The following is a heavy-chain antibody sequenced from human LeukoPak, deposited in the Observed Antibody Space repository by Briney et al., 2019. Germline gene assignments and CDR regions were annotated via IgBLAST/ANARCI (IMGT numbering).Heavy chain of an antibody. CDR3: AIWTSGNY. CDR1: QFTFNGSW. CDR2: MDPTGSQK. Sequence: GGSLRLSCADSQFTFNGSWMNWVRQAPGKGLEWVANMDPTGSQKRYVDCVKGRFTISKDNPGALLYLDMHSLRAEDTAIYYCAIWTSGNYWGQGTLVTVSS. V-gene: IGHV3-7*01. D-gene: IGHD1-1*01. J-gene: IGHJ4*02.